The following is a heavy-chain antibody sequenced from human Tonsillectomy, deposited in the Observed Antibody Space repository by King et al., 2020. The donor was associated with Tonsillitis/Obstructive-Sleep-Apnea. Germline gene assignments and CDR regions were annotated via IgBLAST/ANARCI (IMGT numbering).Heavy chain of an antibody. V-gene: IGHV3-7*04. J-gene: IGHJ6*04. Sequence: VQLVESGGGLVQPGGSLRLSCAASGFTFRGYWMSWVRQAPGKGLEWVANINVDGSEKNYVDSVKGRFTISRDNAKNSLYLQMNSLRGEDTAVFYCARNFRLVDVWGKGTTVTVSS. CDR1: GFTFRGYW. CDR2: INVDGSEK. CDR3: ARNFRLVDV.